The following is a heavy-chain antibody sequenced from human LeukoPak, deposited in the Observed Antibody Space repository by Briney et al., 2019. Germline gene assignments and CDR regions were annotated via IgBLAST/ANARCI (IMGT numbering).Heavy chain of an antibody. D-gene: IGHD3-10*01. CDR1: GFTFSSYD. CDR3: AKDRGGGFDY. CDR2: ISGSGGST. V-gene: IGHV3-23*01. Sequence: GGSLRLSCAAPGFTFSSYDMSWVRQAPGKGLEWVSAISGSGGSTYYADSVRGRFTFSRDNSKNTLYLQMNSLRAEDTAVYYCAKDRGGGFDYWGQGTLVTVSS. J-gene: IGHJ4*02.